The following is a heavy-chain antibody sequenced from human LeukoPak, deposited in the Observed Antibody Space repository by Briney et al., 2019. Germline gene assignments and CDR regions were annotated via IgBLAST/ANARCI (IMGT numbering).Heavy chain of an antibody. CDR3: AXLRXSGSYPPFDY. V-gene: IGHV1-18*01. CDR1: GYTFTSYG. J-gene: IGHJ4*02. D-gene: IGHD3-10*01. Sequence: ASVKVSCKASGYTFTSYGISWVRQAPGQGLEWMGWISAYNGNTNCAQKLQGRVTMTTDTSTGTAYMELRSLRSDDTAVYYCAXLRXSGSYPPFDYWGQGTLXTVSS. CDR2: ISAYNGNT.